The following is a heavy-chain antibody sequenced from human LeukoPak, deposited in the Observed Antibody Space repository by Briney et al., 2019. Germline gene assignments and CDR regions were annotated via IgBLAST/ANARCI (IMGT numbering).Heavy chain of an antibody. CDR1: TSTFTNYC. V-gene: IGHV3-33*01. J-gene: IGHJ4*02. D-gene: IGHD2-2*03. CDR2: LSPHGNYE. Sequence: GGSLRLSCTAATSTFTNYCIHCVRQAPGKGLEWVAVLSPHGNYEYYADSVQGRFTISREDSKNTVYLQMNSLRDDETDVDYCARDWIDRALEYWGKGTLVTVSS. CDR3: ARDWIDRALEY.